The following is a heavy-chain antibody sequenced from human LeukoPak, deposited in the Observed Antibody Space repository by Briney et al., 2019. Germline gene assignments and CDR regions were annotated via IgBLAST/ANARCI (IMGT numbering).Heavy chain of an antibody. V-gene: IGHV4-34*01. J-gene: IGHJ4*02. CDR3: ARGVQRAALVPPYHFDF. CDR2: INHFGRT. Sequence: PSETLSLTCTVYDDSYRNYYWTWIRQPPGKGLEWIGEINHFGRTNYSPSLKSRLTMSVGASRNQFSLTLTSVTAADTAVYYCARGVQRAALVPPYHFDFWGQGTLVTVSS. D-gene: IGHD5-18*01. CDR1: DDSYRNYY.